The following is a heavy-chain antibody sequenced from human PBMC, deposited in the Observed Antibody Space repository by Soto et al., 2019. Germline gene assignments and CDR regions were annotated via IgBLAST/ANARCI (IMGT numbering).Heavy chain of an antibody. CDR1: GGSISSGDYY. D-gene: IGHD5-18*01. Sequence: QVQLPESGPGLVKPSQTLSLTCTVSGGSISSGDYYWSWIRQPPGKGLEWIGYIYYSGSTFYNPSLKSRVTISVDTSKNQFSLKLSSVTAADTAVYYCARQKWGYNTFDPWCQGTLVTLSS. V-gene: IGHV4-30-4*01. CDR3: ARQKWGYNTFDP. CDR2: IYYSGST. J-gene: IGHJ5*02.